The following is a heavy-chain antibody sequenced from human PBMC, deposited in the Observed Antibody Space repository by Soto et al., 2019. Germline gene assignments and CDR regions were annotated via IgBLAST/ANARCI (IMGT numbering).Heavy chain of an antibody. Sequence: PSETLSLTCTVSGGSISSYYWSWIRQPPGKGLEWIGYIYYSGSTNYNPSLKSRVTISVDTSKNQFSLKLSSVTAADTAVYYCARARGEYSSSSGYFDYWGQGTLVNVS. CDR2: IYYSGST. D-gene: IGHD6-6*01. CDR3: ARARGEYSSSSGYFDY. J-gene: IGHJ4*02. CDR1: GGSISSYY. V-gene: IGHV4-59*01.